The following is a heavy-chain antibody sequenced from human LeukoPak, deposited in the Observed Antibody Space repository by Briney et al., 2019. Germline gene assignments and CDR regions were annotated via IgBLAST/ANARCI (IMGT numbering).Heavy chain of an antibody. J-gene: IGHJ6*03. D-gene: IGHD2-15*01. CDR1: GYTFTSYY. CDR2: INPSGGST. Sequence: SVKVSCKASGYTFTSYYMHWVRQAPGQGLEWMGIINPSGGSTSYAQKFQGRVTMTRDTSTSTVYMELSSPRSEDTAVYYCARASTRPTRYYYYYMDVWGKGTTVTVSS. V-gene: IGHV1-46*03. CDR3: ARASTRPTRYYYYYMDV.